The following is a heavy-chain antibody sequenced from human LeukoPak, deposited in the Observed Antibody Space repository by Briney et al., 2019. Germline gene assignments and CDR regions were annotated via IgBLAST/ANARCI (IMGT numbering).Heavy chain of an antibody. CDR2: ISEDGNTK. V-gene: IGHV3-30*04. CDR3: ARDPVRRDGYNHLDY. J-gene: IGHJ4*02. D-gene: IGHD5-24*01. CDR1: GFTFSPYA. Sequence: GRSLRLSCAASGFTFSPYAMHWVRQAPGKGLEWVAVISEDGNTKHFADFVMGRFTISRDNSKNTLYLQINSLRAEDTAVYYCARDPVRRDGYNHLDYWGQGTLVPVSS.